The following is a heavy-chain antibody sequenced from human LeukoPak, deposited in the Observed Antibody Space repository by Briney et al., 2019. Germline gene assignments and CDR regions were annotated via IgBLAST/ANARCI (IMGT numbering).Heavy chain of an antibody. Sequence: AGGSLRLSCEASGFTFSSYAMYWVRQAPGKGLEYVSAISSNGGSTYYANSVKGRFTISRDNSKNTLYLQKNSLRAEDTAVYYCAKAGYSSGWPPDYWGQGTLVTVSS. V-gene: IGHV3-64*01. J-gene: IGHJ4*02. CDR3: AKAGYSSGWPPDY. D-gene: IGHD6-19*01. CDR1: GFTFSSYA. CDR2: ISSNGGST.